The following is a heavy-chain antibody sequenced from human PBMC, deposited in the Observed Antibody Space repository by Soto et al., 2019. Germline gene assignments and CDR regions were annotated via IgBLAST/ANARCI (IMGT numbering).Heavy chain of an antibody. Sequence: ELQLLESGGGLVQPGGSLRLSCAASGFIFYTHAMTWVRQAPGKGLEWVSSISGSGGSTFYADSVKGRFTISRDNSQNTLYLQMNNVRAEDTAIYYRAKAGLTGYYAIRNWFDPWGQGTLVTVSS. D-gene: IGHD3-9*01. CDR2: ISGSGGST. CDR3: AKAGLTGYYAIRNWFDP. CDR1: GFIFYTHA. V-gene: IGHV3-23*01. J-gene: IGHJ5*02.